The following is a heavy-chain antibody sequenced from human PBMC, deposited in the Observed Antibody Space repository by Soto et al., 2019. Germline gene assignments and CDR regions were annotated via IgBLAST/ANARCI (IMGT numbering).Heavy chain of an antibody. V-gene: IGHV4-59*01. D-gene: IGHD5-18*01. CDR3: ARETPFSYGYTLFDY. CDR1: GGSFTTSY. Sequence: SETLSLTCTVSGGSFTTSYWSWIRQPPGKGLEWIGYIFHTGTTNYNHSLKSRVTISVDTSKYQFSLKLSSVTAADTAVYYCARETPFSYGYTLFDYWGQGTLVTVSS. CDR2: IFHTGTT. J-gene: IGHJ4*02.